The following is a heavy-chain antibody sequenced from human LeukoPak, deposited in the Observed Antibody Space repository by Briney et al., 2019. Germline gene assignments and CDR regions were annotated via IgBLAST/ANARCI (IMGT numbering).Heavy chain of an antibody. CDR3: ATAYGGAYFDY. J-gene: IGHJ4*02. CDR2: ISAYNGNT. Sequence: ASVKVSCKASGYTFTGYYIHWVRQAPGQGLEWMGWISAYNGNTNYAQKLQGRVTMTTDTSTSTAYMELSSLRSEDTAVYYCATAYGGAYFDYWGQGSLVTVSS. V-gene: IGHV1-18*04. D-gene: IGHD4-23*01. CDR1: GYTFTGYY.